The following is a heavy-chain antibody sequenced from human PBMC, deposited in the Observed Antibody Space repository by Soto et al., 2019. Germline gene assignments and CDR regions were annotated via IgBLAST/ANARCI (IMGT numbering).Heavy chain of an antibody. D-gene: IGHD2-2*01. CDR3: ARARYQLLHPYYYGMDV. CDR1: GGSISSYY. Sequence: QVQLQESGPGLVKPSETLSLTCTVSGGSISSYYWSWIRQSPGKGLEWIGYIHYSGSTKSNPSLKSQVTISVDTSRTQVSLKLSSVTAADSAVYFCARARYQLLHPYYYGMDVWGQGTTVTVSS. V-gene: IGHV4-59*01. CDR2: IHYSGST. J-gene: IGHJ6*02.